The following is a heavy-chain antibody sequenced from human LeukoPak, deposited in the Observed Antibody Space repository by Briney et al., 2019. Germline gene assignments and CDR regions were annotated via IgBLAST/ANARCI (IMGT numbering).Heavy chain of an antibody. CDR2: IKHDGIEM. D-gene: IGHD6-19*01. CDR1: GFTFSNYW. J-gene: IGHJ4*02. V-gene: IGHV3-7*01. Sequence: GGSLRLSCAASGFTFSNYWMSWVRQAPGKGLEWVANIKHDGIEMNYADSAKGRFTISRDNAKNSLYLQMTSLRAEDTALYYCTRATGWYPDYWGQGTLITVSS. CDR3: TRATGWYPDY.